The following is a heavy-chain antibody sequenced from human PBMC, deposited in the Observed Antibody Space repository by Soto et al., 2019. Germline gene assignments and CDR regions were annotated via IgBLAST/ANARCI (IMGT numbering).Heavy chain of an antibody. Sequence: QVELRESGPGQVKPSGTLSLTCSVSGTSITATNWWTWVRESPGKGLEYMGAIFPSGAPNYSPSSGGRVAITPVTSNNHFPLELVSVTAADTGVYYCARPLGYCPSTSCLNSYWFDAWGQGTLVTVAS. D-gene: IGHD2-15*01. CDR2: IFPSGAP. CDR1: GTSITATNW. CDR3: ARPLGYCPSTSCLNSYWFDA. J-gene: IGHJ5*01. V-gene: IGHV4-4*02.